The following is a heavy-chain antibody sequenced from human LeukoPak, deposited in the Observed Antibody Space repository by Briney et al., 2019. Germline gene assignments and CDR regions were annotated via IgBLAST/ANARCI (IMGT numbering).Heavy chain of an antibody. Sequence: GGSLRLSCAASGFPFSSYGMHWVRQAPGKGLEWVAFIRYDGINKYYADSVKGRFTIARDNSKKTLYLQINSLRTEDTAFYYCAKDEPVIGSESGPFNQWGQGTLVTVSS. D-gene: IGHD2-21*01. CDR1: GFPFSSYG. CDR2: IRYDGINK. J-gene: IGHJ4*02. CDR3: AKDEPVIGSESGPFNQ. V-gene: IGHV3-30*02.